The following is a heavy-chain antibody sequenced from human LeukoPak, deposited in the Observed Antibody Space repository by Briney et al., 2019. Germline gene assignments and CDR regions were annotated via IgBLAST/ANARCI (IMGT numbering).Heavy chain of an antibody. Sequence: SETLSLTCAVYGGSFSGYYWSWIRQPPGKGLEWIGEINHSGSTNYNPSLKSRVTISVDTSKNQFSLKLSSVTAADTAVYYCARGLGDSSGSFDYWGQGTLVTVSS. CDR1: GGSFSGYY. J-gene: IGHJ4*02. CDR2: INHSGST. D-gene: IGHD3-22*01. V-gene: IGHV4-34*01. CDR3: ARGLGDSSGSFDY.